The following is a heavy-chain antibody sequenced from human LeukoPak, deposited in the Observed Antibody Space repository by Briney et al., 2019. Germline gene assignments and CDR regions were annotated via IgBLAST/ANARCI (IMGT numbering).Heavy chain of an antibody. CDR3: AKWAQRDIVVVPAVSFDY. D-gene: IGHD2-15*01. CDR2: VGGGGDST. Sequence: PGGSLRLSCAASGFTFSNYAMSWVRQAPGKGLEWVSAVGGGGDSTYYAASVRGRFTISRDNSKNALYLQMNNLRAEDTAVYYCAKWAQRDIVVVPAVSFDYWGQGTLVTVSS. CDR1: GFTFSNYA. J-gene: IGHJ4*01. V-gene: IGHV3-23*01.